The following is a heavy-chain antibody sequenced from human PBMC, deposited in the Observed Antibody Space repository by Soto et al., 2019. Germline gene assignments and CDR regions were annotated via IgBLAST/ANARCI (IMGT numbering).Heavy chain of an antibody. D-gene: IGHD4-17*01. CDR2: IIPILGIA. V-gene: IGHV1-69*08. CDR3: ARDLVPDYVGNSFAFDI. CDR1: GGTFSSYT. J-gene: IGHJ3*02. Sequence: QVQLVQSGAEVKKPGSSVKVSCKASGGTFSSYTISWVRQAPGQGLDWMGRIIPILGIANYAQKFQGRVTITADESTSTAYMELSSLRSEDTAVYYCARDLVPDYVGNSFAFDIWGQGTMVTVSS.